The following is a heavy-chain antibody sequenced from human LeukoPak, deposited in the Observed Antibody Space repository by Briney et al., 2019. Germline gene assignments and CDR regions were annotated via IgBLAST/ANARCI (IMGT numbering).Heavy chain of an antibody. Sequence: ASVKVSCKASGYTFTSYGISWVRQASGQGLEWMGYMNPNSGITGFAQKFQGRITMTWDTSISTAYMELSSLKYEDTAVYYCAREPRRFGDWGQGTLIIVSS. D-gene: IGHD3-10*01. CDR1: GYTFTSYG. CDR3: AREPRRFGD. CDR2: MNPNSGIT. V-gene: IGHV1-8*02. J-gene: IGHJ4*02.